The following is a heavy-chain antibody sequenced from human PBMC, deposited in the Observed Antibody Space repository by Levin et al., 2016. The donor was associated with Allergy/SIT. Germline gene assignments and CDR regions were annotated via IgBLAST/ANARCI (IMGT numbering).Heavy chain of an antibody. J-gene: IGHJ6*02. CDR2: IYYSGST. D-gene: IGHD6-13*01. CDR3: TRHEGAADSSSWYLYYYGMDV. V-gene: IGHV4-39*01. CDR1: GASIDSSTYY. Sequence: SETLSLTCTLSGASIDSSTYYWSWIRQPPGKGLEWIGSIYYSGSTYYNPSLKSRVTISIDTSKNQFSLRLTSVTAADTAVYYCTRHEGAADSSSWYLYYYGMDVWGPGTTVTVSS.